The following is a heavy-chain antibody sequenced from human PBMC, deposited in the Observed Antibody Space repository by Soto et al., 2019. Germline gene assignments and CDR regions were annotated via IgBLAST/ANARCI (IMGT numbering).Heavy chain of an antibody. CDR1: GFSLSNARMG. Sequence: VSGPTLVNPTETLTLTCTVSGFSLSNARMGVGWIRQPPGKALEWLAHIFSNDEKSYSTSLKSRLTISKDTSKSQVVLTMTNMDPVDTATYYCARIQDSSSSDFDYWGQGTLVTVSS. D-gene: IGHD6-6*01. V-gene: IGHV2-26*01. CDR2: IFSNDEK. J-gene: IGHJ4*02. CDR3: ARIQDSSSSDFDY.